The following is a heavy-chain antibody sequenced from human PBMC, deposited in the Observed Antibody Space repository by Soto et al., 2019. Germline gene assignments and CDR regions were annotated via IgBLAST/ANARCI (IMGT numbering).Heavy chain of an antibody. CDR2: INSSGGST. Sequence: ASVEVSCKASGYTFTSYYMHWVRQAPGQGLEWMGIINSSGGSTSYAQKFQGRVTMTRDTSTSTVYMELSSLRSEDTAVYYCARDDIRGYYFDYWGQGTLVTVSS. CDR1: GYTFTSYY. CDR3: ARDDIRGYYFDY. J-gene: IGHJ4*02. V-gene: IGHV1-46*01. D-gene: IGHD5-12*01.